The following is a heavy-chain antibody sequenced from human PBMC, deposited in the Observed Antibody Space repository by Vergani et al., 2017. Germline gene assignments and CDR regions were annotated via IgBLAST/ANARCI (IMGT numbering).Heavy chain of an antibody. Sequence: LEESGGGSVKPGGSLRLSCAASGFKFSDHYMSWIRQAPGKGLEWVSHISPGASTVSYTDSVTGRFTISRDNDNNSLTLDMTTLRVGDTAVYYCAKNPAISTTRHYYAMDVWGQGTTVTVSS. J-gene: IGHJ6*02. CDR1: GFKFSDHY. CDR2: ISPGASTV. V-gene: IGHV3-11*04. D-gene: IGHD2-2*02. CDR3: AKNPAISTTRHYYAMDV.